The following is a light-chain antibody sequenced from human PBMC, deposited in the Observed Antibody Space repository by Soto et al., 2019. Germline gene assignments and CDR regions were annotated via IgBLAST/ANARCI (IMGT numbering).Light chain of an antibody. CDR3: QQYGSPRPIT. CDR2: AAS. Sequence: EIVLTQSPGTLSLSPGERAALSCRASQSVSNNFLAWYQQKPGQAPRLLIYAASSKATGIPDRFSGSGYGTDFTLTISRLEPEDFAVYYCQQYGSPRPITFGQGTRLEIK. V-gene: IGKV3-20*01. J-gene: IGKJ5*01. CDR1: QSVSNNF.